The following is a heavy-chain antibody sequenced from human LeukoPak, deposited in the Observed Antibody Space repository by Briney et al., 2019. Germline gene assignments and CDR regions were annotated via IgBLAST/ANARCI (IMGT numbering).Heavy chain of an antibody. J-gene: IGHJ4*02. CDR2: IYSCGST. D-gene: IGHD2-2*01. CDR1: GFTVSSNY. CDR3: ARVRGYCSSTSCYAHYFDY. Sequence: GGPLRLSCAASGFTVSSNYMSWLRQAPGKGLEWVSFIYSCGSTYYADSVKGGFTIARHNSKNTLYLQMNSLRAEDTAVYYLARVRGYCSSTSCYAHYFDYWGQGTVVTVSS. V-gene: IGHV3-53*04.